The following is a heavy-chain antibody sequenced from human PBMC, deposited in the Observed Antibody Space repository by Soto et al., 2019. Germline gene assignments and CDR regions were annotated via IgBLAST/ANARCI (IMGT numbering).Heavy chain of an antibody. D-gene: IGHD5-18*01. V-gene: IGHV1-69*12. CDR3: ASGIQLWLRRINNGYSG. CDR1: GGTFSTYA. J-gene: IGHJ4*02. CDR2: IIPMFGTA. Sequence: QVQLVQSGAEVKKPESSVKVSCKAPGGTFSTYAISWVRQAPGQGLEWMGGIIPMFGTATYAQRFQDRATITAAQSTNTVYMELSTLRSEDTAVYFCASGIQLWLRRINNGYSGWGQGTLVTVSS.